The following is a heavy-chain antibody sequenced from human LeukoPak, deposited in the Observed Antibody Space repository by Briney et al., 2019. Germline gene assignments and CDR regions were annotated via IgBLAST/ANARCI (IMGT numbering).Heavy chain of an antibody. CDR1: GFTFSSYG. D-gene: IGHD2-2*02. V-gene: IGHV3-30*03. CDR3: ARDPLYTNSPPSYFDY. J-gene: IGHJ4*02. Sequence: PGGSLRLSCAASGFTFSSYGMHWVRQAPGKGLEWVAVISYDGSNKYYADSVKGRFTISRDNSKNTLYLQMNSLRAEDTAVYYCARDPLYTNSPPSYFDYWGQGTLVTVSS. CDR2: ISYDGSNK.